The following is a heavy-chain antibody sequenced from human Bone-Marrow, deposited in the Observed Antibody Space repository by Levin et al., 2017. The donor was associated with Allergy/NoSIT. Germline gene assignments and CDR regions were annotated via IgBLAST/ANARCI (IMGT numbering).Heavy chain of an antibody. V-gene: IGHV4-34*01. CDR1: GGSFSGYY. CDR3: ARGRIVVVPRDGMDV. J-gene: IGHJ6*02. CDR2: INHSGST. D-gene: IGHD2-2*01. Sequence: SETLSLTCAVYGGSFSGYYWSWIRQPPGKGLEWIGEINHSGSTNYNPSLKSRVTISVDTSKNQFSLKLSSVTAADTAVYYCARGRIVVVPRDGMDVWGQGTTVTVSS.